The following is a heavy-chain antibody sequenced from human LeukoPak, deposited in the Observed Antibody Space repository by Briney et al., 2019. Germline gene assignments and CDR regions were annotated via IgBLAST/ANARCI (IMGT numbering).Heavy chain of an antibody. Sequence: GSVKVSCKASGYTFTSYDFNWVRQAPGQGLEWMGMIYPRDGSTSYAQKFQGRVTVTRDTSTSTVHMELSGLRSEDTAVYYCARDQEGFDYWGQGTLVTVSS. J-gene: IGHJ4*02. CDR1: GYTFTSYD. CDR3: ARDQEGFDY. V-gene: IGHV1-46*01. CDR2: IYPRDGST.